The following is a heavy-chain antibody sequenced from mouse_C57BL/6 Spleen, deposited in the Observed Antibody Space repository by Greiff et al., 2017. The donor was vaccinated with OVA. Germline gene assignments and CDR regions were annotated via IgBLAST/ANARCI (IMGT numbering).Heavy chain of an antibody. J-gene: IGHJ2*01. CDR1: GYAFSSYW. V-gene: IGHV1-80*01. CDR2: IYPGDGDT. D-gene: IGHD1-1*01. CDR3: ARRTTVVAHFDY. Sequence: VKLLESGAELVKPGASVKISCKASGYAFSSYWMNWVKQRPGKGLEWIGQIYPGDGDTNYNGKFKGKATLTADKSSSTAYMQLSSLTSEDSAVYFCARRTTVVAHFDYWGQGTTLTVSS.